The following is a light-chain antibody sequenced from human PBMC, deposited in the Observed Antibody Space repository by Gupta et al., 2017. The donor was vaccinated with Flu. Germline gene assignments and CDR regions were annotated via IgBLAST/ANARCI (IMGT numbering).Light chain of an antibody. CDR3: HQCSRSPHT. V-gene: IGKV3-20*01. CDR2: SAS. CDR1: GSVESNK. J-gene: IGKJ2*01. Sequence: GTRSLSPGEGATISCMASGSVESNKVSWYHQKPGQAPSPLMFSASSRAAGIPDRFSGSGSGTDFTLTSSRLEPEDFAVYYCHQCSRSPHTFGQGTKLEIK.